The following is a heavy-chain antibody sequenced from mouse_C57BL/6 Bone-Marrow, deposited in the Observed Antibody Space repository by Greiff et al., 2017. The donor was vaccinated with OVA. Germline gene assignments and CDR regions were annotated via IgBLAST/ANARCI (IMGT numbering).Heavy chain of an antibody. Sequence: EVHLVESGEGLVKPGGSLKLSCAASGFTFSSYAMSWVRQTPEKRLEWVAYISSGGDYIYYADTVKGRFTISRDNARNTLYLQMSSLKSEDTAMYYCTRLDAYGFAYWGQGTLVTVSA. CDR1: GFTFSSYA. J-gene: IGHJ3*01. V-gene: IGHV5-9-1*02. CDR2: ISSGGDYI. D-gene: IGHD1-1*01. CDR3: TRLDAYGFAY.